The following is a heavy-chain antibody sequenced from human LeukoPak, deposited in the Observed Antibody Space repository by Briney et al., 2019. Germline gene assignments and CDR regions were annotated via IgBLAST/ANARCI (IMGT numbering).Heavy chain of an antibody. V-gene: IGHV3-33*01. CDR3: ARVSSSGLENFGY. CDR1: GFTFSTYG. Sequence: PGGSLRLSCAAPGFTFSTYGMHWVRQAPGKGLEWVALIWYDGRDKYYADSVKGRFTISRDNSKNTLYLQMNSLRAEDTAVYYCARVSSSGLENFGYWGQGTLVTVSS. CDR2: IWYDGRDK. D-gene: IGHD6-19*01. J-gene: IGHJ4*02.